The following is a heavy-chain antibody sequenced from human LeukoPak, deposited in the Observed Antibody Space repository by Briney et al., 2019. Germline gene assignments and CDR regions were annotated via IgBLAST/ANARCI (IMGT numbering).Heavy chain of an antibody. V-gene: IGHV1-69*05. Sequence: SVKVSCKASGGTFSSYAISWVRQAPGQGLEWMGGIIPIFGTANHAQKFQGRVTITTDESTSTAYMELSSLRSEDTAVYYCARANYYDSSGARGGAFDIWGQGTMVTVSS. D-gene: IGHD3-22*01. J-gene: IGHJ3*02. CDR2: IIPIFGTA. CDR3: ARANYYDSSGARGGAFDI. CDR1: GGTFSSYA.